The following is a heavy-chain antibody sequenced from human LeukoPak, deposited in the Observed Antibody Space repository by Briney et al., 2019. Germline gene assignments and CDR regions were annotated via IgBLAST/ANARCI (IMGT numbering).Heavy chain of an antibody. V-gene: IGHV1-8*02. CDR2: MNSNSGNT. J-gene: IGHJ4*02. CDR1: GYTFTGYY. Sequence: ASVKVSCKASGYTFTGYYMHWVRQAPGQGLEWMGWMNSNSGNTGYAQKFQGRVTMTRNTSISTAYMELSSLRSEDTAVYYCAIAAAGTKPRPTPYYFDYWGQGTLVTVSS. CDR3: AIAAAGTKPRPTPYYFDY. D-gene: IGHD6-13*01.